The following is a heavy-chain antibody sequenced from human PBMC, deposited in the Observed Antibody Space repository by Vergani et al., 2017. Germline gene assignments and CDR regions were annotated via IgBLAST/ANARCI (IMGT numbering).Heavy chain of an antibody. CDR1: GGSISSYY. D-gene: IGHD6-13*01. Sequence: QVQLQESGPGLVKPSQTLSLTCTVSGGSISSYYWSWIRQPPGKGLEWIGYIYYSGSTNYNPPHKSRVTISVDTSKNQFSLKLSSVTAAGTAVYYCALSLRIAAANWFDPWGQGTLVTVSS. J-gene: IGHJ5*02. CDR2: IYYSGST. V-gene: IGHV4-59*01. CDR3: ALSLRIAAANWFDP.